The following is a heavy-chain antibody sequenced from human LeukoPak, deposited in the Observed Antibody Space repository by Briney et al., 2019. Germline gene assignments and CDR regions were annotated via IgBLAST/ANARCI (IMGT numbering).Heavy chain of an antibody. Sequence: GGSLRLSCVVSGFTFSIYEMNWVRQAPGKGLEWVSYISSGGGTIYYADSVKGRFTISRDNAKSSLYLQMNSLRAEDTAVYYCARIRADSSGYYYKYFDFWGQGTLVTVSS. J-gene: IGHJ4*02. CDR2: ISSGGGTI. CDR3: ARIRADSSGYYYKYFDF. D-gene: IGHD3-22*01. CDR1: GFTFSIYE. V-gene: IGHV3-48*03.